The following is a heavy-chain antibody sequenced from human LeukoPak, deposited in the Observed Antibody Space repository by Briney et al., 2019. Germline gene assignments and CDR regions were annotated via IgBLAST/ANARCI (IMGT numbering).Heavy chain of an antibody. CDR2: IIDSVTNT. V-gene: IGHV3-23*01. CDR3: AKRGVVIRVILVGFHKEAYYFES. D-gene: IGHD3/OR15-3a*01. J-gene: IGHJ4*02. CDR1: GLTLSNYC. Sequence: GGSLRLSWAVAGLTLSNYCMSWVRQAPGKGLGWVACIIDSVTNTKYADCVKGRFSIARDNPKNTLYLQMTSLRAEDTAVYFCAKRGVVIRVILVGFHKEAYYFESWGQGALVTVSS.